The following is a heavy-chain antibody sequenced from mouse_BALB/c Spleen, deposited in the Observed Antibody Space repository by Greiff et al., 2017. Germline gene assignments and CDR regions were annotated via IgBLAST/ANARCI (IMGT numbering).Heavy chain of an antibody. Sequence: EADGIDFSRYWMSWVRQAPGKGLEWIGEINPDSSTINYTPSLKDKFIISRDNAKNTLYLQMSKVRSEDTALYYCARYYGLYYYAMDYWGQGTSVTVSS. CDR3: ARYYGLYYYAMDY. CDR2: INPDSSTI. J-gene: IGHJ4*01. V-gene: IGHV4-1*02. D-gene: IGHD1-1*01. CDR1: GIDFSRYW.